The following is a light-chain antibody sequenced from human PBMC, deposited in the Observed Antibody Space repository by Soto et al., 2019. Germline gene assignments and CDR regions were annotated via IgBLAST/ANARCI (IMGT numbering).Light chain of an antibody. Sequence: DIVLTQSPGTLSLSPGERATLSCRASQSVNSSYLAWYQQKPGQAPRLLIYRTSIRAAGIPARFSASGSGTDFTLTISGVQPEDFALYYCHQRQSWPRTFGQGTKVDI. V-gene: IGKV3-20*01. CDR2: RTS. CDR3: HQRQSWPRT. J-gene: IGKJ1*01. CDR1: QSVNSSY.